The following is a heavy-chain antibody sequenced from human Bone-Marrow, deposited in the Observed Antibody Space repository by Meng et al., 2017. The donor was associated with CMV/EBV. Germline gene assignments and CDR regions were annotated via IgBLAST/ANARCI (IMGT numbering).Heavy chain of an antibody. Sequence: VQLVRSGGEAKKAGASVKVSCKVSGYTFTGYYMHWVRQAPGQGLEWMGWINPNSGGTNYAQKFQGRVTMTRDTSISTAYMELSRLRSDDTAVYYCARASTTVVTPSWFDPWGQGTLVTVSS. CDR1: GYTFTGYY. CDR3: ARASTTVVTPSWFDP. D-gene: IGHD4-23*01. J-gene: IGHJ5*02. CDR2: INPNSGGT. V-gene: IGHV1-2*02.